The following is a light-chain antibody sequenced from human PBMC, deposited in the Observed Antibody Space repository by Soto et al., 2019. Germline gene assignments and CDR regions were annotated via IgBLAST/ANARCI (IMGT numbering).Light chain of an antibody. Sequence: QSALTQPASVSGSPGQSITISCTGTSSDVGGYNYVSWYQHHPGKAPKLMIYEVSNRSSGVSNRFSGSKSANTASLTISGLQAEDEADYYCSSYTSSSTYVFGNGTKVSVL. CDR2: EVS. V-gene: IGLV2-14*01. CDR1: SSDVGGYNY. J-gene: IGLJ1*01. CDR3: SSYTSSSTYV.